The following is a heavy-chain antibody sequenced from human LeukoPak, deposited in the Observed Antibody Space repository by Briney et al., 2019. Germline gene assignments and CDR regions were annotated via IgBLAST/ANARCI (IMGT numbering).Heavy chain of an antibody. CDR3: ARGSSDVRDDYGDF. CDR2: ISSSSSTI. V-gene: IGHV3-48*02. Sequence: GGSLSLSCAASGFTFSSYSMNWVRQAPGKGLEWVSYISSSSSTIYYADSVKGRFTISRDNAKNSLYLQMNSLRDEDTAVYYCARGSSDVRDDYGDFWGQGTLVTVSS. J-gene: IGHJ4*02. D-gene: IGHD3-10*01. CDR1: GFTFSSYS.